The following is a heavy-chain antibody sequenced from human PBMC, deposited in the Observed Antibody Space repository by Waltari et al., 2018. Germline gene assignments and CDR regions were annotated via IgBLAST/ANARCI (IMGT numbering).Heavy chain of an antibody. J-gene: IGHJ5*02. CDR2: IWFDGSAK. CDR3: GKFGSPGSFDN. V-gene: IGHV3-33*06. D-gene: IGHD3-10*01. CDR1: GFPFDSYG. Sequence: QVQLVESGGGVVQSGRALRLSCVASGFPFDSYGMHWVRQAPGKALEWVALIWFDGSAKYYADSVKGRFTVSRDNSKNTFYLQLNSLRAEDTAVYYCGKFGSPGSFDNWGQGTLVAVSS.